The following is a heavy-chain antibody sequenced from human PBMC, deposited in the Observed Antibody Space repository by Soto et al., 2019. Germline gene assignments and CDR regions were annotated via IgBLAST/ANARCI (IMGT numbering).Heavy chain of an antibody. CDR3: ATRPPLLRFLEWLLDY. Sequence: GGSLRLSCASSGVTFSNYALHWVRQAPGKGLEWVSVISDDGSNKYYADSVKGRFTISRDNSKNTLYLQMNSLRAEDTAVYYCATRPPLLRFLEWLLDYWGQGTLVTVSS. CDR1: GVTFSNYA. V-gene: IGHV3-30-3*01. D-gene: IGHD3-3*01. J-gene: IGHJ4*02. CDR2: ISDDGSNK.